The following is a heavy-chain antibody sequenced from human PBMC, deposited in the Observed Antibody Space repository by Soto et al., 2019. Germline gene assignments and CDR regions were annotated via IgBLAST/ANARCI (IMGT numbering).Heavy chain of an antibody. Sequence: TSETLSLTCTVSGGSISSGGYYWSWIRQPPGQGLELIGYIYYSGSTYYNPSLKSRVAMSVDTSKNHFSLTLNSVTAADTAVYYCTSLTTYNPWIRSWGQGTLVTVSS. CDR2: IYYSGST. J-gene: IGHJ5*02. V-gene: IGHV4-30-4*01. CDR1: GGSISSGGYY. D-gene: IGHD4-4*01. CDR3: TSLTTYNPWIRS.